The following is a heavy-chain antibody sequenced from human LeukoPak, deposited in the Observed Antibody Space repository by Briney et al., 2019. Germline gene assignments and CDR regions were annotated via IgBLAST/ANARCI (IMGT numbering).Heavy chain of an antibody. Sequence: PGGSLRLSCAASGFTFSNSWMNWVRQAPGKGLEWVANMNQDGRDKNYMDSVKGRFTISRDNAKNSLYLQMNSLRAEDTAMYYCARDRRDGYNVLDYWGQGTLVTVSS. CDR2: MNQDGRDK. J-gene: IGHJ4*02. CDR3: ARDRRDGYNVLDY. D-gene: IGHD5-24*01. CDR1: GFTFSNSW. V-gene: IGHV3-7*01.